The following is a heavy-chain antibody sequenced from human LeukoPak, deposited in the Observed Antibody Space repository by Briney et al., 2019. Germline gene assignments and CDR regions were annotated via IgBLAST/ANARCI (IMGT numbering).Heavy chain of an antibody. Sequence: PSETLSLTCTVSGGSISSGGFWNWIRQHPRKGLEWIGYIYHSGTTYYNPSLKSRATISVDTSKNQFSLKLSSVTAADTAVYYCARDSSGYYWFDPWGQGTLVTVSS. CDR2: IYHSGTT. J-gene: IGHJ5*02. CDR3: ARDSSGYYWFDP. V-gene: IGHV4-31*03. CDR1: GGSISSGGF. D-gene: IGHD3-22*01.